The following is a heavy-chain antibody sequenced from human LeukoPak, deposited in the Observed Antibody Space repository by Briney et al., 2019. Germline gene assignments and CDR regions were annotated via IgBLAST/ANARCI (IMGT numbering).Heavy chain of an antibody. V-gene: IGHV3-23*01. J-gene: IGHJ5*02. CDR2: ISGSGGST. D-gene: IGHD3-22*01. CDR1: GFTFNNYA. Sequence: PGGSLRLSCAASGFTFNNYAMSWVRQAPGKGPEWLSAISGSGGSTTDADSVKGRFTTPRDNSKSTLYLQMNSLRAEDTAIYYCAKIFHTDGYYLGEHLFDAWGQGTLVTVSS. CDR3: AKIFHTDGYYLGEHLFDA.